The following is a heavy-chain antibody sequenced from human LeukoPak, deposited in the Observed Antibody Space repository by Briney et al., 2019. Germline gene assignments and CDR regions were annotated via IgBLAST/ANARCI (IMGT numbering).Heavy chain of an antibody. CDR2: INTNTGTP. V-gene: IGHV7-4-1*02. CDR1: GYTFTNYA. D-gene: IGHD4-17*01. CDR3: ARDPETTVTTSVDY. J-gene: IGHJ4*02. Sequence: ASVKVSCKASGYTFTNYAMNWVRQAPGQGLEWMGWINTNTGTPTYAQGFTGRFVFSLDTSVSTAYLQISSLKAEDTAVYYCARDPETTVTTSVDYWGQGTLVTVSS.